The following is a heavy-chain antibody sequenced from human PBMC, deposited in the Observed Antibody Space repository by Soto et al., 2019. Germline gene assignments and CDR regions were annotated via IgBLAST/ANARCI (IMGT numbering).Heavy chain of an antibody. CDR2: IIPIFGTA. J-gene: IGHJ6*02. CDR1: GGTFSSYA. D-gene: IGHD4-17*01. Sequence: SVKASCKASGGTFSSYAISWVRQAPGQGLEWMGGIIPIFGTANYAQRFQGRVTITADESTSTAYMELSSLRSEDTAVYYCAGPGGVTNRVYYYYGMDVWGQGTTVTVSS. V-gene: IGHV1-69*13. CDR3: AGPGGVTNRVYYYYGMDV.